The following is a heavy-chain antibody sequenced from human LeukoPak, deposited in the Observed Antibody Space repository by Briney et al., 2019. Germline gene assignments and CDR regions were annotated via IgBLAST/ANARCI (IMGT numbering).Heavy chain of an antibody. Sequence: GGSLRLSCAASGFTFPNTWMSWVRQAPGKGLEWVGRIKSKTDGGTADYAAPGKGRFTISRDDSKNTVYLQMNSLKTEDTAVYYCITWRWFVPWGQGTLVTVSS. J-gene: IGHJ5*02. CDR1: GFTFPNTW. CDR3: ITWRWFVP. V-gene: IGHV3-15*01. CDR2: IKSKTDGGTA.